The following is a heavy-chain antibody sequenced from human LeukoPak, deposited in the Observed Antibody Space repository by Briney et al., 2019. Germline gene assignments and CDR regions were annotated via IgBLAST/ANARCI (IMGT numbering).Heavy chain of an antibody. CDR3: ARQPAHYSSSWYRGAFDY. Sequence: PSETLSLTCTVSGGSISSNSYYWGWIRQPPGKGLEWIGSFYYSGSTYYNPSLKSRVTIYVDTSKNQFSLKLSSVTAADTAVYYCARQPAHYSSSWYRGAFDYWGQGTLVSGSS. CDR1: GGSISSNSYY. CDR2: FYYSGST. D-gene: IGHD6-13*01. J-gene: IGHJ4*02. V-gene: IGHV4-39*01.